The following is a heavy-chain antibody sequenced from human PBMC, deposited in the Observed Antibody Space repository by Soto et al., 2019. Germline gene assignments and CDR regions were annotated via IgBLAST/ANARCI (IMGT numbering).Heavy chain of an antibody. CDR1: GFTFSRYG. CDR2: IWYDGSHK. D-gene: IGHD3-10*01. J-gene: IGHJ5*02. Sequence: QVQLVESGGGVAQPGTSLRLSCAASGFTFSRYGMHWVRQAPGKGLEWVAMIWYDGSHKNYGDSVKGRFTISRDNPKNTLFLLMDSLRVEDTALYDWARDRRDDRGNWFDPWGQGIMVTVSS. CDR3: ARDRRDDRGNWFDP. V-gene: IGHV3-33*01.